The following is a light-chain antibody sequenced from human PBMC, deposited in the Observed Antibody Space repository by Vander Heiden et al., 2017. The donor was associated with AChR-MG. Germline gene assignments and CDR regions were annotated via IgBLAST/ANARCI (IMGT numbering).Light chain of an antibody. V-gene: IGKV4-1*01. Sequence: DIVMTQSPDPLAVSLGERATINCKSSQSVLYSSDNKNYLAWYQQKPGQPPKLLIYWASTRESGVPDRFSGSGSGTDFTLTISSLQAEDVAVYYCQQYYSGPYTFGQGTKLEIK. CDR2: WAS. CDR3: QQYYSGPYT. CDR1: QSVLYSSDNKNY. J-gene: IGKJ2*01.